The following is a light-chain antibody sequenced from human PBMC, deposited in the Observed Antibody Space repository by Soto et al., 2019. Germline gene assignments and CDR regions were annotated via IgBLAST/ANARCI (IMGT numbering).Light chain of an antibody. J-gene: IGLJ3*02. Sequence: NFMLTQPHSVSESPGKTVTISCTRSSGSIGSNYVQWYQQRPGSAPTTVIYEDNQRPSGVPDRFSGSIDSSSNSASLTLSGLKTEDEADYYCQSYEGTSWVFGGGTKVTVL. CDR2: EDN. V-gene: IGLV6-57*04. CDR3: QSYEGTSWV. CDR1: SGSIGSNY.